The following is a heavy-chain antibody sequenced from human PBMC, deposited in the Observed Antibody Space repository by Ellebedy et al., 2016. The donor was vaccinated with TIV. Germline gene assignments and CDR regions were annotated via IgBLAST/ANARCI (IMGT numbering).Heavy chain of an antibody. V-gene: IGHV3-7*01. CDR1: GFTFSSYW. CDR3: AGPLVRGVIVDGN. Sequence: PGGSLRLSCAASGFTFSSYWMTRVRQAPGKGLEWVANIKQDGSEKYYVDSVRGRFTISRDNAKNSLYLQMNSLRAEDTAVYYCAGPLVRGVIVDGNWGQGTLVTVSS. CDR2: IKQDGSEK. J-gene: IGHJ4*02. D-gene: IGHD3-10*01.